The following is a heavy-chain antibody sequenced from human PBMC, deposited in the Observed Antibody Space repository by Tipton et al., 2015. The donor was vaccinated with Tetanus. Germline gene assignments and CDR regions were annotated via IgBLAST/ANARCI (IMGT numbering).Heavy chain of an antibody. V-gene: IGHV4-4*07. J-gene: IGHJ4*02. D-gene: IGHD6-19*01. Sequence: TLSLTCTVSGGSISSYYWNWLRQSAGKGPEWIGRISSSGNTYYNPSLESRVIMSVDTSKNQFSLTLTSVTAADTAVYYCTRAVVGTANFDSWGQGTLVTVSS. CDR2: ISSSGNT. CDR1: GGSISSYY. CDR3: TRAVVGTANFDS.